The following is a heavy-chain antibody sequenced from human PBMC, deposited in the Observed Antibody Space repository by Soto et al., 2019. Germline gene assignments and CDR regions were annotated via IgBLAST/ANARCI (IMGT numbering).Heavy chain of an antibody. D-gene: IGHD3-10*01. CDR1: GFTFSSYA. Sequence: GGSLRLSCSASGFTFSSYAMHWVRQAPGKGLEYVSAISSNGGSTYYADSVKGRFTISRDNSKNTLYLQMSSLRAEDTAVYYCVKGAIAVPYYYGSGSLPFPYYYYYYGMDVWGQGTTVTVSS. V-gene: IGHV3-64D*06. CDR3: VKGAIAVPYYYGSGSLPFPYYYYYYGMDV. J-gene: IGHJ6*02. CDR2: ISSNGGST.